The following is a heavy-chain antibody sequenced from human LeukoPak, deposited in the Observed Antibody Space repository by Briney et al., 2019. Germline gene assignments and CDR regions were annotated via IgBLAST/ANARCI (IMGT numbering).Heavy chain of an antibody. Sequence: PGGSLRLSCAASGFTFSRHGMHWVRQAPGKGLEWVAFIRYDGSDKYYADSVKDRFTISRDNSENTLYLQMNSLRPEDTAVYYCAKGSYCCSDKCPQYYYYMDVWGKGTIVIVSS. D-gene: IGHD2-15*01. CDR1: GFTFSRHG. CDR2: IRYDGSDK. J-gene: IGHJ6*03. CDR3: AKGSYCCSDKCPQYYYYMDV. V-gene: IGHV3-30*02.